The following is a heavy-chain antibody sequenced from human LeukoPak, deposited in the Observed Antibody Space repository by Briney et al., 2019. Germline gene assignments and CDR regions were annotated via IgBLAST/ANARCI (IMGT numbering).Heavy chain of an antibody. CDR3: AKARQWLEYYFDY. J-gene: IGHJ4*02. V-gene: IGHV3-23*01. D-gene: IGHD6-19*01. CDR1: GFTFISYA. CDR2: ISGSGGST. Sequence: GWSLRLSCAASGFTFISYAMSWVRQPPGKGLEWVSAISGSGGSTYYADSVKGRFTISRDNSKNTLYLQMNSLRAEDTAVYYCAKARQWLEYYFDYWGQGTLVTVSS.